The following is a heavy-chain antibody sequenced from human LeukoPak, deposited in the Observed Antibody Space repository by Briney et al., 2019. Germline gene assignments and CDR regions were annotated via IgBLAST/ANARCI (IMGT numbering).Heavy chain of an antibody. CDR1: GYTFTGYY. J-gene: IGHJ4*02. V-gene: IGHV1-2*02. Sequence: ASVKVSCKASGYTFTGYYMHWVRQAPGQGLEWMGWINPNSGGTNYAQKFQGRVTMTRGTSISTAYMELSRLRSDDTAVYYCARQRASIAAAGTVDYWGQGTLVTVSS. D-gene: IGHD6-13*01. CDR2: INPNSGGT. CDR3: ARQRASIAAAGTVDY.